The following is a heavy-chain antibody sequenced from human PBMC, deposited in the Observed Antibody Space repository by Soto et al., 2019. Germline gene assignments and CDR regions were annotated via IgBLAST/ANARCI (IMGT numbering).Heavy chain of an antibody. CDR2: IYYSGST. J-gene: IGHJ6*02. CDR1: GGSISSGDYY. Sequence: SETLSLTCTVSGGSISSGDYYWSWIRQPPGKGLEWIGYIYYSGSTYYNPSLKSRVTISVDTSKNQFSLKLSSVTAADTAVYYCARGVSSSGFYYYYGMDVWGQGTTVTVSS. CDR3: ARGVSSSGFYYYYGMDV. V-gene: IGHV4-30-4*01. D-gene: IGHD6-19*01.